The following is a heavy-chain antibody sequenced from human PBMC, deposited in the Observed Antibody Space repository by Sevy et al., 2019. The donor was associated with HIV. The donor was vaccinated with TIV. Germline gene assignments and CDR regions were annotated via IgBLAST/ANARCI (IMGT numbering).Heavy chain of an antibody. V-gene: IGHV3-30*18. CDR1: GFTFSNYG. J-gene: IGHJ4*02. D-gene: IGHD1-7*01. CDR2: ISYDGSIK. Sequence: GGSLRLSCAASGFTFSNYGMHWVRQAPGKGLEWVAVISYDGSIKYYADSVRGRFTISRDNSKNTLYLQMNSLRPEDTTMYFCAKDQGRLLELDYWGQGPLVTVSS. CDR3: AKDQGRLLELDY.